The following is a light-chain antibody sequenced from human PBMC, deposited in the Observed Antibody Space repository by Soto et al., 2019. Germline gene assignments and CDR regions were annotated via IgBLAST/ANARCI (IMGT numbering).Light chain of an antibody. Sequence: QSALTQPRSVSGSPGQSVTISCTGTSSDVGYYNFVSWYQQHPGTAPKLMIYDVSKRPSGVPDRFSGSKSGNTASLTISGLKDEDEADYYCCSYAGNYGVVFGGGTKLTVL. V-gene: IGLV2-11*01. J-gene: IGLJ2*01. CDR3: CSYAGNYGVV. CDR1: SSDVGYYNF. CDR2: DVS.